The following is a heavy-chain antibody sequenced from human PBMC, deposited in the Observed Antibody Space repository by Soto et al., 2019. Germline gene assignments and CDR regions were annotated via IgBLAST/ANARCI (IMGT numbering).Heavy chain of an antibody. CDR3: ARGTVTTSNAVDY. J-gene: IGHJ4*02. CDR1: GGSISSGGYY. V-gene: IGHV4-31*03. Sequence: QVQLQESGLGLVKPSQTLSLTCTVSGGSISSGGYYWSWIRQHPGKGLEWIGYIYYSGSTYYNPSLKSRVTTSVDTSKNQFSLKLSSVTAADTAVYYCARGTVTTSNAVDYWGQGTLVTVSS. D-gene: IGHD4-17*01. CDR2: IYYSGST.